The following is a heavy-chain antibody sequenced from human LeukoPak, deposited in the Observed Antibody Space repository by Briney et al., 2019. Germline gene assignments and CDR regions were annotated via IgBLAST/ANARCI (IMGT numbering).Heavy chain of an antibody. CDR2: IYSGGST. CDR3: AKGDNNILTGYYNSLDS. CDR1: GFTVSSNY. V-gene: IGHV3-53*01. J-gene: IGHJ4*02. Sequence: PGGSLRLSCAASGFTVSSNYMSWVRQAPGKGLEWVSIIYSGGSTYYADSVKGRFTISRDNSRNTLYLQMNSLRAEDTALFYCAKGDNNILTGYYNSLDSWGQGTLVTVSS. D-gene: IGHD3-9*01.